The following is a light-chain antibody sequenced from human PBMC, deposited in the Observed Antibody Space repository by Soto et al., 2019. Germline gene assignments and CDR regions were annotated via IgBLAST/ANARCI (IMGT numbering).Light chain of an antibody. Sequence: QSALAQPASVSGSPGQSIAISCTGTSSDVGAYNYVSWFQQHPGKAPKLMIYDVSNRPSGVSNRFSGSKSGNTASLTISGLQAEDEADYYCTSYSRSSTLYVLGSGTKFTV. CDR2: DVS. CDR3: TSYSRSSTLYV. CDR1: SSDVGAYNY. V-gene: IGLV2-14*01. J-gene: IGLJ1*01.